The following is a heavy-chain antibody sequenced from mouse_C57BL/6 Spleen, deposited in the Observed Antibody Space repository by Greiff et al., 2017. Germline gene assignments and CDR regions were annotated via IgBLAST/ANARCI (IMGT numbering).Heavy chain of an antibody. CDR1: GYTFTSYG. J-gene: IGHJ4*01. D-gene: IGHD2-3*01. CDR2: IYPRSGNT. Sequence: QVQLQQSGAELARPGASVTLSCKASGYTFTSYGISWVKQRTGQGLEWIGEIYPRSGNTYYNEKFKGKATLTADKYYSTAYMELRSLTSKDSAVYFCARGDGYPYAMDYWGQGTSVTVSS. CDR3: ARGDGYPYAMDY. V-gene: IGHV1-81*01.